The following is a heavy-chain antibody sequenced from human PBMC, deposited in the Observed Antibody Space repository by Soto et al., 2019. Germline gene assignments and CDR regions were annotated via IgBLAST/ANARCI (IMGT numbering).Heavy chain of an antibody. Sequence: SETLSFTCTVSGGSISTYYCNWSRQSAGKGLEWIGRIDTSGSTNYNPSLKSRVTMSVDTSKEQFSLKLSSVTAADTAVYYCARGGHDFWSGPFDYWGQGALVTVSS. CDR2: IDTSGST. CDR3: ARGGHDFWSGPFDY. D-gene: IGHD3-3*01. V-gene: IGHV4-4*07. J-gene: IGHJ4*02. CDR1: GGSISTYY.